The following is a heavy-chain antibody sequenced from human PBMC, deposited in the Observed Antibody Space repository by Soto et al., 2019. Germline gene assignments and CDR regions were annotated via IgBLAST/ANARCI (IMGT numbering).Heavy chain of an antibody. CDR1: GFTISGCS. Sequence: GSLRLSCEASGFTISGCSMNWVRQTPGKGLEWLAYITIVTGNTRYADSVRGRFTISADNAANSVFLQMNSLRDEDTAVYFCVRDPDLYRDMIHADLWGQGT. CDR3: VRDPDLYRDMIHADL. CDR2: ITIVTGNT. D-gene: IGHD1-26*01. V-gene: IGHV3-48*02. J-gene: IGHJ4*01.